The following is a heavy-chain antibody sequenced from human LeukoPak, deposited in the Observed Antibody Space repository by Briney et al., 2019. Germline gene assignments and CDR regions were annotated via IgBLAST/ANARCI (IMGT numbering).Heavy chain of an antibody. J-gene: IGHJ4*02. D-gene: IGHD5-12*01. V-gene: IGHV6-1*01. CDR1: GDSVSSNRAA. Sequence: SQTLSLTCAISGDSVSSNRAAWNWFRQSPSRGLEWLGRAFHSSRWFIDYAISVKGRITINPDTSKNQLSLQLSSVTPEDTAVYYCARRRYSGYEGYFDYWGQGALVTVSS. CDR3: ARRRYSGYEGYFDY. CDR2: AFHSSRWFI.